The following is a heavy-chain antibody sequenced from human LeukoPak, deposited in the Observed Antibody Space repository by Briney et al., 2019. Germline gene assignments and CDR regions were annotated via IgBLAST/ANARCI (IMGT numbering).Heavy chain of an antibody. D-gene: IGHD4-23*01. Sequence: SETLSLTRTVSGGSISSYYWSWIRQPPGKGLEWIGYIYYSGSTNYNPSLKSRVTISVDTSKNQFSLKLSSVTAADTAVYYCARVLRLPPGGRVEHPAFDYWGQGTLVTVSS. CDR1: GGSISSYY. V-gene: IGHV4-59*01. J-gene: IGHJ4*02. CDR3: ARVLRLPPGGRVEHPAFDY. CDR2: IYYSGST.